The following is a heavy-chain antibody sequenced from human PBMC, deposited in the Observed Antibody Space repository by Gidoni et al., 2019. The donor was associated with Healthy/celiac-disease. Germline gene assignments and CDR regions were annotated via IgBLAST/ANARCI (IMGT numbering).Heavy chain of an antibody. CDR3: ARMPLIAVAGPPFDY. V-gene: IGHV3-7*01. D-gene: IGHD6-19*01. CDR2: IKQDGSEK. CDR1: GFTFSSYW. J-gene: IGHJ4*02. Sequence: EVQLVESGGGLVQPGGSLRLSCAASGFTFSSYWMSWVRQAPGKGLEWVANIKQDGSEKYYVDSVKGRFTISRDNAKNSLYRQMNSLRAEDTAVYYCARMPLIAVAGPPFDYWGQGTLVTVSS.